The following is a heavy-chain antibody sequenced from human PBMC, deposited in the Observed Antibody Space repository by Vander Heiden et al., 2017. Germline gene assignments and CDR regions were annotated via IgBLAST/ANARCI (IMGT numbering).Heavy chain of an antibody. V-gene: IGHV2-5*01. CDR3: AHSQPRYSGSYYNGRSFGFDY. J-gene: IGHJ4*02. CDR2: IYWNDDK. CDR1: GFSLSTSGVG. D-gene: IGHD3-10*01. Sequence: QITLKESGPTLVKPTQTLTLTCTFSGFSLSTSGVGVGWIRQPPGKALAWLALIYWNDDKRYSPSLKSRLTITKDTSKNQVVLTMTNMDPVDTATYYCAHSQPRYSGSYYNGRSFGFDYWGQGTLVTVSS.